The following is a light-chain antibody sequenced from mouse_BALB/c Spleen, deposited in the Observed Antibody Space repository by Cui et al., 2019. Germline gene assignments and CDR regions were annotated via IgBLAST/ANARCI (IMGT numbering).Light chain of an antibody. CDR1: QNINVW. V-gene: IGKV13-85*01. Sequence: DIQMNQSPSSLSASLGATITITCHASQNINVWLTWYQQQPGNIPKLLIYKASNLHTGVPSRFSGSGSGTGFTLTISSLQAEDIATYYCQQGKSYPRTFGGGTKLEIK. CDR3: QQGKSYPRT. CDR2: KAS. J-gene: IGKJ1*01.